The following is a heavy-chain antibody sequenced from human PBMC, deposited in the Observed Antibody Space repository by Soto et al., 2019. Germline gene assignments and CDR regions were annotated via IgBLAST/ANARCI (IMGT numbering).Heavy chain of an antibody. CDR3: AREKGGSGSYYVLDY. D-gene: IGHD3-10*01. J-gene: IGHJ4*02. CDR2: IKQDGSEK. Sequence: EVQLVESGGGLVQPGGSLRLSCAASGFTFSSYWMSWVRQAPGKGLEWVANIKQDGSEKYYVDSVKGRFTISRDNAKNSLYLQRNSLRAEDTAVYYCAREKGGSGSYYVLDYWGQGTLVTVSS. CDR1: GFTFSSYW. V-gene: IGHV3-7*01.